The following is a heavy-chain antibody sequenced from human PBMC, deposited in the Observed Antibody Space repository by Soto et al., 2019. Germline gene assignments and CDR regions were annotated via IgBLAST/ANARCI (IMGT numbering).Heavy chain of an antibody. Sequence: SETLSLTCTVSGGSISSSSYYWGWIRQPPGKGLEWIGSIYYSGSTYYNPSLKSRVTISVDTSKNQFSLKLSSVTAADTAVYYCARQRIAARPGIDYWGQGTLVTVSS. V-gene: IGHV4-39*01. J-gene: IGHJ4*02. CDR2: IYYSGST. CDR1: GGSISSSSYY. D-gene: IGHD6-6*01. CDR3: ARQRIAARPGIDY.